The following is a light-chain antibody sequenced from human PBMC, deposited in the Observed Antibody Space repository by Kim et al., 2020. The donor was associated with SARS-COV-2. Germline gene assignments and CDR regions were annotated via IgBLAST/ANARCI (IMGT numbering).Light chain of an antibody. CDR2: RNN. V-gene: IGLV1-47*01. J-gene: IGLJ3*02. CDR3: AAWDDSLWV. Sequence: PGQRVTISCSGSRSNIGSNYVYWYQQLPGTAPKLLIYRNNQRPSGVPDRFSGSKSGTSASLAISGLRSEDEADYYCAAWDDSLWVFGGGTQLTVL. CDR1: RSNIGSNY.